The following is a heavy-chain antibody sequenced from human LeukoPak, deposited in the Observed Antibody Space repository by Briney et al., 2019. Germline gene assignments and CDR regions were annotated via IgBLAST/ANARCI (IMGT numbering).Heavy chain of an antibody. CDR2: IKQDGSEK. V-gene: IGHV3-7*03. CDR1: GFTFSRYW. CDR3: ARGDGGDWTKYYFDD. J-gene: IGHJ4*02. D-gene: IGHD2-21*01. Sequence: GGSLRLSCAASGFTFSRYWMSWVRQAPGKGLEWVANIKQDGSEKYYVDSVKGRFTISRDNAKNSLYLQMNSLRAEDTAVYYCARGDGGDWTKYYFDDWGQGTLVTVSS.